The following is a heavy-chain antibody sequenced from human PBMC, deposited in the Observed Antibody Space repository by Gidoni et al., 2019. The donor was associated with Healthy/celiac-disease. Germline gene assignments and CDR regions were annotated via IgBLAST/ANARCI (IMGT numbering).Heavy chain of an antibody. CDR3: ARGHPNYYGSGNWFDP. CDR2: IIPIFGTA. CDR1: GGTCSSYA. V-gene: IGHV1-69*01. D-gene: IGHD3-10*01. Sequence: QVQLVQSGAEVKKPGSSVKDSCKASGGTCSSYAISWVRQAPGQGLEWMGGIIPIFGTANYAQKFQGRVTITADESTSTAYMELSSLRSEDTAVYYCARGHPNYYGSGNWFDPWGQGTLVTVSS. J-gene: IGHJ5*02.